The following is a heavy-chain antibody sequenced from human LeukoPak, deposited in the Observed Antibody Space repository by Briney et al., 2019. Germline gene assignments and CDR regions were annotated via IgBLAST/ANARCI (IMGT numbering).Heavy chain of an antibody. Sequence: ASVEVSCKASGYTFTNYGISWVRQAPGQGLEGMGGISAYNGNTNYAQKLQGRVTMTTDTSTSTAYMELRSLRSDDTAVYYCARVRAAYYYDSSDKGYFDYWGQGTLVTVSS. CDR2: ISAYNGNT. CDR3: ARVRAAYYYDSSDKGYFDY. CDR1: GYTFTNYG. V-gene: IGHV1-18*01. J-gene: IGHJ4*02. D-gene: IGHD3-22*01.